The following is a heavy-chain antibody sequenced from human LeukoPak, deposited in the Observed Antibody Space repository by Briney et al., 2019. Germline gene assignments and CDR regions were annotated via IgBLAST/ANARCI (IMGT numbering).Heavy chain of an antibody. V-gene: IGHV3-48*02. CDR1: GFIFSRYS. Sequence: PGGSLRLSCAASGFIFSRYSMNWVRPAPGKGLQGVSYISSSSSTIYYADSVKGRFTISRDNARNSLYLQMSSLRDEDTAVYYCASLISSYGPGLDYSGQGTLVTVSS. D-gene: IGHD3-16*01. J-gene: IGHJ4*02. CDR3: ASLISSYGPGLDY. CDR2: ISSSSSTI.